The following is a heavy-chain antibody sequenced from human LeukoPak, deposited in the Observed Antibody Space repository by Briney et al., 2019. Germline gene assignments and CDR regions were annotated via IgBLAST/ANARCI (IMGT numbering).Heavy chain of an antibody. V-gene: IGHV1-69*13. CDR2: IIPIFGTA. CDR3: AREGEIAVAGFDY. CDR1: GGTFSSYA. Sequence: SVKVSCKASGGTFSSYAISWVRQAPGQGLEWMGGIIPIFGTANYAQKFQGRVTITADESTSTAYMELSSLRSEDTAVYYCAREGEIAVAGFDYWGQGTLVTVSS. J-gene: IGHJ4*02. D-gene: IGHD6-19*01.